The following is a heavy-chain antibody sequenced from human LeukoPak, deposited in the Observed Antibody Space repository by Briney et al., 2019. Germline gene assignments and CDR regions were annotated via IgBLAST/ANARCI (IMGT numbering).Heavy chain of an antibody. CDR1: GFTFSSYG. CDR2: ISYDGSNK. J-gene: IGHJ4*02. D-gene: IGHD6-19*01. Sequence: PGGSLRLSCAASGFTFSSYGMHWVRQAPGKGLEWVAVISYDGSNKYYADSVKGRFTISRDNSKNTLYLQMNSLRAEDTAVHYCARPRGGQWLVQDYFDYWGQGTLVTVSS. V-gene: IGHV3-30*19. CDR3: ARPRGGQWLVQDYFDY.